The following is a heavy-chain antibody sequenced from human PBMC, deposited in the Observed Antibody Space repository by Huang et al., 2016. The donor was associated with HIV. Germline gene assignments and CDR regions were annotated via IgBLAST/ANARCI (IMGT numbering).Heavy chain of an antibody. V-gene: IGHV4-59*02. CDR2: VYDSGTT. D-gene: IGHD6-19*01. Sequence: QVRLQESGPGLVKPSETLSLSCTVSGDSVSSHYWGWIRHPPGKGLEWIGTVYDSGTTKSNPRCKSRITISVDTSKNGFSLNITSVSAADTAMYFCVRDQGRLAVGGIDNWFDPWGQGALVTVSS. CDR3: VRDQGRLAVGGIDNWFDP. J-gene: IGHJ5*02. CDR1: GDSVSSHY.